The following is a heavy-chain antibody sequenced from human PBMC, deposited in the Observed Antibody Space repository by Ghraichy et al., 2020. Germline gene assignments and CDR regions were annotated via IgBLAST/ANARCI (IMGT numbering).Heavy chain of an antibody. V-gene: IGHV3-21*01. CDR2: ISSSSSYI. J-gene: IGHJ4*02. Sequence: GGSLRLSCAASGFTFSSYSMNWVRQAPGKGLEWVSSISSSSSYIYYADSVKGRFTISRDNAKNSLYLQMNSLRAEDTAVYYCARMTTVTRTSYNWGQGTLVTVSS. CDR1: GFTFSSYS. D-gene: IGHD4-17*01. CDR3: ARMTTVTRTSYN.